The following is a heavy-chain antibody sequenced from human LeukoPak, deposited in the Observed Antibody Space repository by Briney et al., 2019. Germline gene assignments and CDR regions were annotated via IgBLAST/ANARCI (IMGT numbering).Heavy chain of an antibody. CDR1: GGSISNYY. J-gene: IGHJ4*02. Sequence: PSETLSLICSVSGGSISNYYWSWIRQPPGKGLEWIGYIYYSGSTDYNPSLKSRVTISSDTSKNQFSLKLSSVTAADTAVYYCARRGYSSGYYYLDYWGQGTLVAVSS. CDR3: ARRGYSSGYYYLDY. D-gene: IGHD6-19*01. CDR2: IYYSGST. V-gene: IGHV4-59*08.